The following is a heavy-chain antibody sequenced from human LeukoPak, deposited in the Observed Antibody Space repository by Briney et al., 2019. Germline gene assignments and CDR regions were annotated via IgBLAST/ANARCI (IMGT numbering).Heavy chain of an antibody. CDR3: ARRPYCSSTSCYNRYSDY. J-gene: IGHJ4*02. V-gene: IGHV4-39*01. D-gene: IGHD2-2*02. CDR2: IYYSGST. Sequence: PSETLSLTCTVSGGSISSSSYYWGWIRQPPGKGLEWIGSIYYSGSTYYNPSLKSRVTISVDTSKNQFSLKLSSVTAADTAVYYCARRPYCSSTSCYNRYSDYWGQGTLVTVSS. CDR1: GGSISSSSYY.